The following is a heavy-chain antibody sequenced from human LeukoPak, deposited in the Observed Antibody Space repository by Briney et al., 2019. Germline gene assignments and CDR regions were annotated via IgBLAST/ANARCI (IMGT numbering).Heavy chain of an antibody. Sequence: PSETLSLTCAVSGGSFSNYYWSWIRQPPGKGLEWIGEIHPYGFTNFNPPLKSRLSISVDTSKNQFSLKLTSVTAAVTAVYYCSRGSDESKTGDSWGQGSLVTVSS. CDR1: GGSFSNYY. CDR3: SRGSDESKTGDS. J-gene: IGHJ4*02. CDR2: IHPYGFT. V-gene: IGHV4-34*01. D-gene: IGHD3-9*01.